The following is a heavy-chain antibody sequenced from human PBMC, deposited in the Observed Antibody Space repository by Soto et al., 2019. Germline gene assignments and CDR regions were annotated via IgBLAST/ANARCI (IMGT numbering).Heavy chain of an antibody. CDR3: AKDQGYCGSGDCYY. J-gene: IGHJ4*02. D-gene: IGHD2-15*01. V-gene: IGHV3-23*01. Sequence: PGESLKISCAASGFTFINYAMSWVLQAPGRGLEWVSTVSGSGGSTQYQDSVKGRFTIFRDNSKNILYLQMDSLRAEDTAVYYCAKDQGYCGSGDCYYWGQGALVTVSS. CDR2: VSGSGGST. CDR1: GFTFINYA.